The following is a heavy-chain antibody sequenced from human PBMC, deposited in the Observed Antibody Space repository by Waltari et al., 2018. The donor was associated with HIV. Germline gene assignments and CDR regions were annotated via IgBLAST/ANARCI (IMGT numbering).Heavy chain of an antibody. J-gene: IGHJ3*02. CDR1: GGSLSGYY. V-gene: IGHV4-34*01. Sequence: QVQLQQWGAGLLKPSETLSLTCAVYGGSLSGYYWSWIRKPPGKGLEWIGEINHSGSTHYTPSLKSRVHISVETSKNQFSLKLSSVTAADTAVYYCARGRLHYDILGDAFDIWGQGTMVTVSS. CDR2: INHSGST. CDR3: ARGRLHYDILGDAFDI. D-gene: IGHD3-9*01.